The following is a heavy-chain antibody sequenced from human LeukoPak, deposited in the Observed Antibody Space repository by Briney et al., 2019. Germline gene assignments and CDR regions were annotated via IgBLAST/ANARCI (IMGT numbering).Heavy chain of an antibody. V-gene: IGHV1-2*02. D-gene: IGHD3-9*01. Sequence: GASVKVSCKASGYTFTGYYMNWVRQAPGQGLEWMGWINSDSGFTKYAQKFQGRVTMTRDTSITTVYMDLTRLTSDDTAVYNCARNFDMKGFDPWGQGTLVTVSS. CDR3: ARNFDMKGFDP. CDR2: INSDSGFT. J-gene: IGHJ5*02. CDR1: GYTFTGYY.